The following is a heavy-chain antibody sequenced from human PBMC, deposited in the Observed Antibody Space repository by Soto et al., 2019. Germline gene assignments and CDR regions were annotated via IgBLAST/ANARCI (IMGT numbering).Heavy chain of an antibody. CDR3: ARLKVDVLRYFDWQDDY. D-gene: IGHD3-9*01. Sequence: QVQLVESGGGLVKPGGSLRLSCAASGFTFSDYYMSWIRQAPGKGLEWVSYISSSGSTIYYADSVKGRFTISRDNAKNSLYLQMNSLRAEDTVVYYCARLKVDVLRYFDWQDDYWGQGTLVTVSS. CDR2: ISSSGSTI. V-gene: IGHV3-11*01. J-gene: IGHJ4*02. CDR1: GFTFSDYY.